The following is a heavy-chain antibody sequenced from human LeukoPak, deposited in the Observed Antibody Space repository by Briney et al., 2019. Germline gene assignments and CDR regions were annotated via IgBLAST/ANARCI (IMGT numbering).Heavy chain of an antibody. CDR2: INHSGST. CDR1: GGSFSGYY. CDR3: ARDGEDGYNYFDY. V-gene: IGHV4-34*01. D-gene: IGHD5-24*01. Sequence: SETLSLTCAVYGGSFSGYYWSWIRQPPGKGLEWIGEINHSGSTNYNPSLKSRVTMSVDTSKNQFSLKLSSVTAADTAVYYCARDGEDGYNYFDYWGQGTLVTVSS. J-gene: IGHJ4*02.